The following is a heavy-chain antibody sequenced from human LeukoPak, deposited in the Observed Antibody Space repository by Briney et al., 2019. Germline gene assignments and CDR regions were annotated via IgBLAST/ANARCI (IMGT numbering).Heavy chain of an antibody. V-gene: IGHV3-64*01. CDR1: GFTFSSYA. Sequence: GGSLRLSCAASGFTFSSYAMHWVRQAPGKGLEYVSAISSNGGSTYYAHSVKGRFTISRDNSKNTLYLQMGSLRAEDMAVYYCARETQYYGMDVWGQGTTVTVSS. CDR2: ISSNGGST. J-gene: IGHJ6*02. CDR3: ARETQYYGMDV.